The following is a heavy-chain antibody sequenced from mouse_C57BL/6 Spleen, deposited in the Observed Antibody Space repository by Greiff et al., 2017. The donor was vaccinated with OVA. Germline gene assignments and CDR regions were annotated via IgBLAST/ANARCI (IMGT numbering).Heavy chain of an antibody. CDR1: GYAFTNYL. CDR3: ARDYDNFAWFAY. V-gene: IGHV1-54*01. J-gene: IGHJ3*01. CDR2: INPGSGGT. D-gene: IGHD2-1*01. Sequence: QVQLQQSGAELVRPGTSVKVSCKASGYAFTNYLIEWVKQRPGQGLEWIGVINPGSGGTNYNEKFKGKATLTADKSSSTAYMQLSSLTSEDSAVYFCARDYDNFAWFAYWGQGTLVTVSA.